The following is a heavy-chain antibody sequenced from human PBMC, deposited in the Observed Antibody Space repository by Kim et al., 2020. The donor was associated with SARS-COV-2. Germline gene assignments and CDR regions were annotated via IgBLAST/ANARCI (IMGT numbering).Heavy chain of an antibody. CDR1: GGSISSGGYS. J-gene: IGHJ4*02. D-gene: IGHD2-2*01. CDR3: ATTRGDCSSTSCPFDY. Sequence: SETLSLTCAVSGGSISSGGYSWSWIRQPPGKGLEWIGYIYHSGSTYYNPSLKSRVTISVDRSKNQFSLKLSSVTAADTAVYYCATTRGDCSSTSCPFDYWGQGTLVTVSS. V-gene: IGHV4-30-2*01. CDR2: IYHSGST.